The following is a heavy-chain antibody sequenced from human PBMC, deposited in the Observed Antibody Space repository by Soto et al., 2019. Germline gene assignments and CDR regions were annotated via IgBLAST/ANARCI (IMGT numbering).Heavy chain of an antibody. V-gene: IGHV1-18*01. J-gene: IGHJ4*02. CDR2: ISAYNGNT. CDR1: GYTFTSYG. D-gene: IGHD6-19*01. Sequence: QVQLVQSGAEVKKPGASVKVSCKASGYTFTSYGISWVRQAPGQGLEWTGWISAYNGNTKYAQNLQGRVTMTTDTATSTAYTEVRCVRSDDTAXXXXXXXXXXGLVDYWCEGALVTVSS. CDR3: XXXXXXGLVDY.